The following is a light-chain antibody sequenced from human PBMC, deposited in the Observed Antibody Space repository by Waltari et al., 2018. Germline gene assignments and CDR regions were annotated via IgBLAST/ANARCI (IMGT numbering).Light chain of an antibody. Sequence: DIVMTPSPDSLAVSLGERATINCKSSQSVLYSSNNKNYLAWYQQKPGQPPKLLIYWASTRESGVPDRFSGSGSGTDFTLTISSLQAEDVAVYYCQQCYLTPYTFGQGTNLEIK. CDR2: WAS. J-gene: IGKJ2*01. V-gene: IGKV4-1*01. CDR1: QSVLYSSNNKNY. CDR3: QQCYLTPYT.